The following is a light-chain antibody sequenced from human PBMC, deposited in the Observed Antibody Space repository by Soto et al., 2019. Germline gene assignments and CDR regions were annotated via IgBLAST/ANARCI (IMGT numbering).Light chain of an antibody. V-gene: IGLV2-14*01. CDR1: SIDVGGYNY. J-gene: IGLJ1*01. Sequence: QSGLTQPASVSGSPGQSIPISCTGTSIDVGGYNYVSWYQQHPGKAPKLMIYDVSNRPSGVSNRFSGSKSGNTASLTISGLQAEDEADYYCSSYTSSSTRVFGTGTKVTVL. CDR2: DVS. CDR3: SSYTSSSTRV.